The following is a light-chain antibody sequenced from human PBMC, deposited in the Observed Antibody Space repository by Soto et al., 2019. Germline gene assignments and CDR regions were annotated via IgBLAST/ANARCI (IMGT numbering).Light chain of an antibody. J-gene: IGKJ1*01. CDR2: GAS. CDR1: QSVSSN. CDR3: QQFATSPRT. V-gene: IGKV3D-15*01. Sequence: EIVMTQSPATLSVSPGERATLSCRASQSVSSNLAWYQQKPGQAPRLLIGASRRATGIPDRFSASGSGTDFTLTISRLEPEDFAVYYCQQFATSPRTFGRGTKVDIK.